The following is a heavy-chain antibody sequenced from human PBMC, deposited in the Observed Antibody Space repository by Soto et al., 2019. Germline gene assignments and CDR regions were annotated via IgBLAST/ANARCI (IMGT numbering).Heavy chain of an antibody. CDR2: ISPKSGSI. Sequence: GASVKVSCKTSGYTFTRNGISWVRQAPGQGLEWMGWISPKSGSIKYAQKFQGRVIMTTDTSTSTAYMELRSLRSDDTAVYYGVKDRDSNSWPSRDVWGPGTTVTVSS. CDR3: VKDRDSNSWPSRDV. J-gene: IGHJ6*02. D-gene: IGHD3-22*01. CDR1: GYTFTRNG. V-gene: IGHV1-18*01.